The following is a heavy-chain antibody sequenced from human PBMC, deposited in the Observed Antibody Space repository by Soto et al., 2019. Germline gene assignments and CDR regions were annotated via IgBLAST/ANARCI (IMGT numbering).Heavy chain of an antibody. J-gene: IGHJ4*02. Sequence: APVKVSCKASGYTFTSYEINWVRQAPGQGLEWMGWMSPNSGITGYAQKFQGRVTMTRDTSIRTAYMELSSLSSEDTAVYYCARVMEGQRVLWEYWGQGTLGTVS. CDR1: GYTFTSYE. CDR3: ARVMEGQRVLWEY. CDR2: MSPNSGIT. D-gene: IGHD1-26*01. V-gene: IGHV1-8*01.